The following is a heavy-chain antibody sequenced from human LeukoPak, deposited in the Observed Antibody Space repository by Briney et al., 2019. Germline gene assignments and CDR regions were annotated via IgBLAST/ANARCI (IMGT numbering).Heavy chain of an antibody. CDR1: GGSISSYY. D-gene: IGHD2-21*02. CDR3: ARAIADCGGDCYSNWFDP. J-gene: IGHJ5*02. V-gene: IGHV4-59*01. CDR2: IYYSGST. Sequence: SETLSLTCTVSGGSISSYYWSWIRQPPGKGLEWIGYIYYSGSTNYNPSLKSRVTISVDTSKNQFSLKLSSVTAADTAVYYCARAIADCGGDCYSNWFDPWGQGTLVTVSS.